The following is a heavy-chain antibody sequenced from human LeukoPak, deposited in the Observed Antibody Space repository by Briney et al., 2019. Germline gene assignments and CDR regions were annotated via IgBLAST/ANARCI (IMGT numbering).Heavy chain of an antibody. CDR2: INHSGST. V-gene: IGHV4-39*07. J-gene: IGHJ3*02. D-gene: IGHD6-13*01. CDR3: ARTDSSSWSLDI. Sequence: SETLSLTCTVSGGSISSSSYYWSWIRQPPGKGLEWIGEINHSGSTNYNPSLKSRVTISVDTSKNQFSLKLSSVTTADTAVYYCARTDSSSWSLDIWGQGTMVTVSS. CDR1: GGSISSSSYY.